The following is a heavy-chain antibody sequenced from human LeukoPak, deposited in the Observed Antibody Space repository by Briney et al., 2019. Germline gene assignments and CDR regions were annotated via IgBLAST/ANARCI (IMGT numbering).Heavy chain of an antibody. V-gene: IGHV1-69*05. Sequence: ASVKVSCKASGGTFSSYAINWVRQAPGQGLEWVGRIIPIFGTANYAQKFQGRVTITTDESTSTACMELSSLRSEDTAVYYCARGVSGYQGYYNMDVWDKGTTVTVSS. J-gene: IGHJ6*03. CDR3: ARGVSGYQGYYNMDV. CDR1: GGTFSSYA. D-gene: IGHD3-22*01. CDR2: IIPIFGTA.